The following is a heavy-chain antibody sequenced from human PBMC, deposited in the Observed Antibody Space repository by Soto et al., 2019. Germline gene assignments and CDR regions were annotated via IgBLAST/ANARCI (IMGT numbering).Heavy chain of an antibody. CDR2: ISGSGGST. J-gene: IGHJ5*02. V-gene: IGHV3-23*01. D-gene: IGHD2-2*01. Sequence: GGSLRLSCAASGFTFSSYAMSWVRQAPGKGLEWVSAISGSGGSTYYADSMKGRFTISRDNSKNTLYLQMNSLRAEDTAVYYCAKPSLGNNVGAFDPWGQGTLVTSPQ. CDR1: GFTFSSYA. CDR3: AKPSLGNNVGAFDP.